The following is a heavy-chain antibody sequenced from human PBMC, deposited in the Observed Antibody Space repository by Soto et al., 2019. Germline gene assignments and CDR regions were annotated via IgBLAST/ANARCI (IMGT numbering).Heavy chain of an antibody. CDR1: GYTFTSYA. V-gene: IGHV1-3*01. Sequence: GASVKVSCKASGYTFTSYAMHWVRQAPGQRLEWMGWINAGNGNTKYSQKFQGRVTITRDTSASTAYMELSSLRSEDTAVYYCRIQLWLRTDYFDYWGQGTLVTVSS. CDR2: INAGNGNT. D-gene: IGHD5-18*01. CDR3: RIQLWLRTDYFDY. J-gene: IGHJ4*02.